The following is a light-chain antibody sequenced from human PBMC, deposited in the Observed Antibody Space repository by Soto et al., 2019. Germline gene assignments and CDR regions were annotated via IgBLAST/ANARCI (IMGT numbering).Light chain of an antibody. V-gene: IGLV2-11*01. CDR3: CSYAGSYTLV. J-gene: IGLJ2*01. CDR1: SSDVGGYNY. Sequence: QSALTQPRSVSGSPGQSVTISCTGTSSDVGGYNYVSWYQQHPGKAPKLMIDDVSKRPSGVPDRFSGSKSGNTASLTISGLQAEDEADYYCCSYAGSYTLVFGGGTQLTV. CDR2: DVS.